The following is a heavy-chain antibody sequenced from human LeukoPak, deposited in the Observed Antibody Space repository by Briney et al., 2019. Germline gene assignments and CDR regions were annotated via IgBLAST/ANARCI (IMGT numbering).Heavy chain of an antibody. J-gene: IGHJ6*02. CDR2: IYYSGST. Sequence: PSETLSLTCTVSGGSISSYYWSWIRHPPGKGLEWIGYIYYSGSTNYNPSLKSRVTISVDTSKNQFSLKLSSVTAADTAVYYCARGRAVAGIYYYYYGMDVWGQGTTVTVSS. D-gene: IGHD6-19*01. CDR3: ARGRAVAGIYYYYYGMDV. CDR1: GGSISSYY. V-gene: IGHV4-59*01.